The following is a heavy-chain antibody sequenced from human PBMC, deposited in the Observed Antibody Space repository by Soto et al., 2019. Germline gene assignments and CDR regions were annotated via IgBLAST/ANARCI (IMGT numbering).Heavy chain of an antibody. D-gene: IGHD6-19*01. CDR2: IYYSGST. Sequence: TLSLTCTVSGGSVSSGSYYWSWIRQPPGKGLEWIGYIYYSGSTNYNPSLKSRVTISVDTSKNQFSLKLSSVTAADTAVYYCARETPIAVAGTYWFDPWGQGTLVTVSS. J-gene: IGHJ5*02. CDR1: GGSVSSGSYY. V-gene: IGHV4-61*01. CDR3: ARETPIAVAGTYWFDP.